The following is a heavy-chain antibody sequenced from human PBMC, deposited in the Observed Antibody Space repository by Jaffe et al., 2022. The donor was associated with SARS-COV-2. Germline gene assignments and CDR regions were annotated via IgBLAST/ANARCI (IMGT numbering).Heavy chain of an antibody. Sequence: QITLKESGPTLVKPTQTLTLTCTFSGFSLSTSGVGVGWIRQPPGKALEWLALIYWDDDKRYSPSLKSRLTITKDTSKNQVVLTMTNMDPVDTATYYCAHSNPYGSGSYYNPERGVDAFDIWGQGTMVTVSS. J-gene: IGHJ3*02. D-gene: IGHD3-10*01. V-gene: IGHV2-5*02. CDR2: IYWDDDK. CDR3: AHSNPYGSGSYYNPERGVDAFDI. CDR1: GFSLSTSGVG.